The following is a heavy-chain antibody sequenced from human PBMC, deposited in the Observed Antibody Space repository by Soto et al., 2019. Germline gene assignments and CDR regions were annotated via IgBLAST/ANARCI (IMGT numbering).Heavy chain of an antibody. J-gene: IGHJ4*02. CDR3: ARGSKDSYPGSRIFDF. D-gene: IGHD3-10*01. V-gene: IGHV3-23*01. Sequence: GPRRLTCLAPGITVGSRSMSCVRQAHGKGLEWVSTITDTGVDRKYAYSVMGRFTISRDNSKNTLYLQMSSLRAEDSAVYYSARGSKDSYPGSRIFDFWGRGTLVTVSS. CDR1: GITVGSRS. CDR2: ITDTGVDR.